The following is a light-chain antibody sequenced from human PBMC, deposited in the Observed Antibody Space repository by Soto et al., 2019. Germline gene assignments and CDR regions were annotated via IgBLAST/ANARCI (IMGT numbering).Light chain of an antibody. CDR1: QSINSW. Sequence: DIQMTQSPSTLSASAGDTIAITCRASQSINSWLAWYQQKAGKAPKLLIYDASSLESGVPSRFSGSGSGTEFTLTISSLQPDDIATYYCHHYTLYQGAFGQGTKVDIK. CDR2: DAS. CDR3: HHYTLYQGA. V-gene: IGKV1-5*01. J-gene: IGKJ1*01.